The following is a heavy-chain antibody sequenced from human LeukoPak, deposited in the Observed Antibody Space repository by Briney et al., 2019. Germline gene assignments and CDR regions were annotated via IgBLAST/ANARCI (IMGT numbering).Heavy chain of an antibody. CDR3: ARDATYYDILTGYPHSYGMDV. D-gene: IGHD3-9*01. Sequence: ASVKVSCKASGYTFTSYGISWVRQAPGQGLEWMGWSSAYNGNTNYAQKLQGRVTMTTDTSTSTAYMELRSLRSDDTAVYYCARDATYYDILTGYPHSYGMDVWGQGTTVTVSS. V-gene: IGHV1-18*01. CDR2: SSAYNGNT. CDR1: GYTFTSYG. J-gene: IGHJ6*02.